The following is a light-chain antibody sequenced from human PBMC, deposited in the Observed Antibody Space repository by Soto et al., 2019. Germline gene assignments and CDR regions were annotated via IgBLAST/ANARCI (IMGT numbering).Light chain of an antibody. CDR3: QQANSFPRT. J-gene: IGKJ1*01. Sequence: DIQMTQSPSSVSASVGDRVTITCRASQHISSWLAWYQQKPGKTPKLLIYAAISLQSGVPSRFSGSGSGTDFTLTIDSLQPEDFATYYCQQANSFPRTFGQGTKVDIK. V-gene: IGKV1-12*01. CDR1: QHISSW. CDR2: AAI.